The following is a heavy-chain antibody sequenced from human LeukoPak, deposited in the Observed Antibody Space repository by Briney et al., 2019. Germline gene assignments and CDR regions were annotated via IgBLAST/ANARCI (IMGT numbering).Heavy chain of an antibody. CDR3: ARISSGYSYGASYYYYYMDV. D-gene: IGHD5-18*01. Sequence: SETLSLTCTVSGGSISSSSCYWGWIRQPPGKGLEWIGSIYYSGSTYYNPSLKSRVTISVDTSKNQFSLKLSSVTAADTAVYYCARISSGYSYGASYYYYYMDVWGKGTTVTVSS. CDR2: IYYSGST. CDR1: GGSISSSSCY. V-gene: IGHV4-39*07. J-gene: IGHJ6*03.